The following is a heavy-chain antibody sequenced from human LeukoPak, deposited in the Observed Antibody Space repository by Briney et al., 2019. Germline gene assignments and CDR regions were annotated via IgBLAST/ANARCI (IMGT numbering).Heavy chain of an antibody. V-gene: IGHV1-46*01. CDR2: INPSGGST. CDR3: AREGWWPHPAYMDV. CDR1: GYTFTSYY. D-gene: IGHD2-15*01. J-gene: IGHJ6*03. Sequence: ASVKVSCKASGYTFTSYYMHWVRQAPGQGLEWMGIINPSGGSTSYAQKLQGRVTMTTDTSTSTAYMELRSLRSDDTAVYYCAREGWWPHPAYMDVWGKGTTVTVSS.